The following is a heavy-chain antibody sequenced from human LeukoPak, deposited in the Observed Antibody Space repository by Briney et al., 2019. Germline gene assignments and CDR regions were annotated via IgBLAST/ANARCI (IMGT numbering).Heavy chain of an antibody. CDR1: GGSFSGYY. D-gene: IGHD6-19*01. CDR3: AAHTLNGSGRSNWFDP. J-gene: IGHJ5*02. CDR2: INHSGST. Sequence: SETLSLTCAVYGGSFSGYYWSWIRQPPGKGLEWIGEINHSGSTNYNPSLKSRVTISVDTSKNQFSLKLSSVTAADTAVYYCAAHTLNGSGRSNWFDPWGQGTLVTVSS. V-gene: IGHV4-34*01.